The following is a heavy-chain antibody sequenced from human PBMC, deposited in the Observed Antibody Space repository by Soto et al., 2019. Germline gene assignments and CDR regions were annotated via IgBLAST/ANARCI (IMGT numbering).Heavy chain of an antibody. CDR3: ARLRKRPQAEQHLAERYFDY. CDR1: GGSISSSSYY. J-gene: IGHJ4*02. D-gene: IGHD6-13*01. Sequence: QLQLQESGPGLVKPSETLSLTCTVSGGSISSSSYYWGWIRQPPGKGLEWIGSIYYSGSTYYNPSLKSRVPLSVDTSKNQFSLKLSSVTAADTAVYYCARLRKRPQAEQHLAERYFDYWGQGTLVTVSS. V-gene: IGHV4-39*01. CDR2: IYYSGST.